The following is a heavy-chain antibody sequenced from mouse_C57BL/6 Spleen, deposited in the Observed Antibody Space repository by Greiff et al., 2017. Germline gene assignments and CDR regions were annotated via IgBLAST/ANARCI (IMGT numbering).Heavy chain of an antibody. CDR3: ARSDYGSSPSFAY. V-gene: IGHV1-64*01. Sequence: QVQLQQPGAELVKPGASVKLSCKASGYTFTSHWMHWVKQRPGQGLEWIGMIHPNSGSTNYNEKFKSKATLTVDKSSSTAYMQLSSLTSEDSAVYYCARSDYGSSPSFAYWGQGTLVTVSA. J-gene: IGHJ3*01. CDR1: GYTFTSHW. D-gene: IGHD1-1*01. CDR2: IHPNSGST.